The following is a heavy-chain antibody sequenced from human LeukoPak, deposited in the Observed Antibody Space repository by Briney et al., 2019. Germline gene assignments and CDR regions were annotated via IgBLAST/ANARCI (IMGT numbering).Heavy chain of an antibody. CDR2: IYHTGNT. CDR1: GYSISSSYY. D-gene: IGHD4-17*01. Sequence: PSETLSLTCVVSGYSISSSYYWGWIRQPPGKGLQWIGSIYHTGNTYYNPSLKSRVTISLDTSKNQFSLKLTSVTAADTAVYYCARRDYDNWFDPWGQGTLVTVSS. V-gene: IGHV4-38-2*01. J-gene: IGHJ5*02. CDR3: ARRDYDNWFDP.